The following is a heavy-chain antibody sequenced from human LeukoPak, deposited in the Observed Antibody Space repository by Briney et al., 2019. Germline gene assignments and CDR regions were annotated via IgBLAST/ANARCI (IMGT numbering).Heavy chain of an antibody. J-gene: IGHJ3*02. CDR1: GGSISSYY. Sequence: PSETLSLTCTVSGGSISSYYWSWIRQPPGKGLEWIGYIYYSGSTNYNPSLKSRVTISVDTSKNQFSLKLGSVTAADTAVYYCARDQGYGDYLDAFDIWGQGTMVTVSS. CDR3: ARDQGYGDYLDAFDI. V-gene: IGHV4-59*01. D-gene: IGHD4-17*01. CDR2: IYYSGST.